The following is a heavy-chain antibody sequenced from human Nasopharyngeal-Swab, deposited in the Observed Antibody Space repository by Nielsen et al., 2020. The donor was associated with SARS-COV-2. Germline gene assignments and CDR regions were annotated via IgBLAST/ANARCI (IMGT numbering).Heavy chain of an antibody. D-gene: IGHD3-22*01. CDR3: ARGRFYYDSSGEPSVVDV. Sequence: SETLSLTCTVSGGSVSSGSYYWSWIRQPPGKGLEWIGYIYYSGSTNYNPSLKSRVTISVDTSKNQFSLKRSSVTAADTAVYYCARGRFYYDSSGEPSVVDVWGQGTTVTVSS. CDR2: IYYSGST. V-gene: IGHV4-61*01. CDR1: GGSVSSGSYY. J-gene: IGHJ6*02.